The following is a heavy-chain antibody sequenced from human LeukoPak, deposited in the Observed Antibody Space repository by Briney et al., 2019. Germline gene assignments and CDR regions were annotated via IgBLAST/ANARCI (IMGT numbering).Heavy chain of an antibody. CDR2: ISGSGSTT. D-gene: IGHD5-18*01. CDR3: TGYGWS. CDR1: GFPFSSYE. Sequence: GGSLRLSCAASGFPFSSYELNWVRQAPGKGLEWVSFISGSGSTTDYADSVKGRFTTSRDNGKNSVHLQMNSLRAEDTAIYYCTGYGWSWGRGTLVTVSS. V-gene: IGHV3-48*03. J-gene: IGHJ5*02.